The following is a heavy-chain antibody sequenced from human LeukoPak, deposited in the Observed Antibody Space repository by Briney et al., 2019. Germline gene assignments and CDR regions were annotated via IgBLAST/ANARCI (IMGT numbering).Heavy chain of an antibody. V-gene: IGHV5-51*01. CDR1: GYSFTSDC. CDR3: ARPHTRGVRGVIGY. Sequence: GESLKISCKGSGYSFTSDCIGWVRQMPGKGLECMGIIYPGDSDARYSPSFQGQVTISADKSISTAYLQWSSLKASDTAMYYCARPHTRGVRGVIGYWGQGTLVTVSS. J-gene: IGHJ4*02. CDR2: IYPGDSDA. D-gene: IGHD3-10*01.